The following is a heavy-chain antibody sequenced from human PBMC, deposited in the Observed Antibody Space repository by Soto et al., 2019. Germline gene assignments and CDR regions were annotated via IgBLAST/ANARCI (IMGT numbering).Heavy chain of an antibody. Sequence: ASGPTLVNPTRTLTLTCTFSGFSLSTSGMCVSWIRQPPGKSLEWLSRIDWDDDKYYSTSLKTRLTISKDTSKNQVVLTMTNMDPVDTATYYCARIQSPYDILTGSTYYYYGMDVWGQGTTVTVSS. CDR1: GFSLSTSGMC. D-gene: IGHD3-9*01. CDR3: ARIQSPYDILTGSTYYYYGMDV. CDR2: IDWDDDK. V-gene: IGHV2-70*11. J-gene: IGHJ6*02.